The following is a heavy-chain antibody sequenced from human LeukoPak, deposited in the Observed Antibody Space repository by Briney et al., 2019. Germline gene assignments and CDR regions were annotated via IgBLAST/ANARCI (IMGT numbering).Heavy chain of an antibody. Sequence: SETLSLTCTVSGDSISSYYWSWIRQTPGKGLEWIGYVYYSRSTSYNPSLESRVTISVDTSKNQFSLKLSSVTAADTAVYYCARVADQNWYFDLWGRGTLVTVSS. CDR1: GDSISSYY. CDR2: VYYSRST. CDR3: ARVADQNWYFDL. V-gene: IGHV4-59*01. J-gene: IGHJ2*01.